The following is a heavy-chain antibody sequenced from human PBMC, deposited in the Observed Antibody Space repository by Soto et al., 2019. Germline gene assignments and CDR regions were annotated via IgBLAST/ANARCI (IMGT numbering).Heavy chain of an antibody. D-gene: IGHD6-13*01. CDR1: GFSFSTYG. V-gene: IGHV3-30*03. Sequence: GGSLRLSCAASGFSFSTYGMHWVRQAPGKGLEWVAFISNDGSNKYYADSVKGRFTISRDNSKNTLYLQMNSLRAEDTAVYYCARDLGSSWYPEYFQHWGQGTLVTVSS. J-gene: IGHJ1*01. CDR3: ARDLGSSWYPEYFQH. CDR2: ISNDGSNK.